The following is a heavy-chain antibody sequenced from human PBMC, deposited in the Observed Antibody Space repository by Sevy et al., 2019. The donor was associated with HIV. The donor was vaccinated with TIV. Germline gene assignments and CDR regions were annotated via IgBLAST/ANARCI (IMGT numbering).Heavy chain of an antibody. V-gene: IGHV6-1*01. Sequence: SQTLSLTCTISGDSVSSSSVAWNWIRQSPSRGLEWLGRTYHRSKWYNDYALSVKNRIIICPDTSKNQLSLQLNSVTPEDTAVYYCARAITIFGLTFMSDPWGLGTLVTVSS. CDR2: TYHRSKWYN. D-gene: IGHD3-3*01. CDR1: GDSVSSSSVA. J-gene: IGHJ5*02. CDR3: ARAITIFGLTFMSDP.